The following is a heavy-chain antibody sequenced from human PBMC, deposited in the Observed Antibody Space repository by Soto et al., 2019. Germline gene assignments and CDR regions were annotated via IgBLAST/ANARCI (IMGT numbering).Heavy chain of an antibody. Sequence: ASVKVSCKASGYTFTTYGVNWVRQDPGQGLEWLGWISGYNGNTDYGQKFQGRVTMTTDTSTRTAYMELRSLRSDDTAVYFCARGTALTTTVNYGLDVWGQGTTVTVSS. CDR3: ARGTALTTTVNYGLDV. CDR1: GYTFTTYG. J-gene: IGHJ6*02. CDR2: ISGYNGNT. D-gene: IGHD4-17*01. V-gene: IGHV1-18*01.